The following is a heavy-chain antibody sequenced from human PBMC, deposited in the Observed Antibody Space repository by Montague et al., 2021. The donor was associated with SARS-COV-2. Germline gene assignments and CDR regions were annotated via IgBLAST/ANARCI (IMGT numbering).Heavy chain of an antibody. CDR2: IYSGDSST. D-gene: IGHD1-26*01. J-gene: IGHJ4*02. CDR1: GFTFSSYA. V-gene: IGHV3-23*03. CDR3: AKRGATSPFDS. Sequence: SLRLSCAASGFTFSSYAMSLFRQAPGKGLEWVSVIYSGDSSTYYSDSVKGRFTISRDNSKNTLHLQMNSLRAEDTAVYYCAKRGATSPFDSWGQGTLVTVSS.